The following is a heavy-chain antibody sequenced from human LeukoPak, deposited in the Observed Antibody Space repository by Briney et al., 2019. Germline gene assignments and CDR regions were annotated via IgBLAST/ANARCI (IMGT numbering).Heavy chain of an antibody. CDR3: ARGEQWLVPYYLDY. D-gene: IGHD6-19*01. J-gene: IGHJ4*02. Sequence: ASVKVSCKASGYTFTTYGISWVRQDPGQGLEWMGWISAYNGNTNYTQKFKGRVTMTTDTSTSTAYMELRSLRSDDTAVYYCARGEQWLVPYYLDYWGQGTLVTVSS. CDR2: ISAYNGNT. CDR1: GYTFTTYG. V-gene: IGHV1-18*01.